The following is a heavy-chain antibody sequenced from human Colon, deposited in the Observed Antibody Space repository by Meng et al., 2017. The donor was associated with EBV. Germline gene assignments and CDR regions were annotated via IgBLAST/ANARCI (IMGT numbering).Heavy chain of an antibody. D-gene: IGHD2-21*01. J-gene: IGHJ4*02. Sequence: VQLGESGPGLVCPYNTLSLTCTVSGGSMSSGNYYWSWIRQPPGKGLEWIGYIHHSGSAYYNPSLKSRVSISVDTSKSQFSLNLNSMTAADTAVYYCASFDHIPRRNYFDYWGQGTLVTVSS. CDR2: IHHSGSA. CDR1: GGSMSSGNYY. V-gene: IGHV4-30-4*01. CDR3: ASFDHIPRRNYFDY.